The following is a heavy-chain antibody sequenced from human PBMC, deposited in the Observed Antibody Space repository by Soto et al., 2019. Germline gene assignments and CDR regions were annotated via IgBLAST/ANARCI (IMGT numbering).Heavy chain of an antibody. D-gene: IGHD3-10*01. CDR3: AIEVRRSNQLDH. CDR2: FDLENGET. Sequence: ASGKVSCKVSGYTLTELSIHWVRQAPGEGLEWMGGFDLENGETIYAQRFQGRVTMTEESSADTPYMELSSLRSEDTAVCYCAIEVRRSNQLDHWGQATKVTVSS. CDR1: GYTLTELS. J-gene: IGHJ4*02. V-gene: IGHV1-24*01.